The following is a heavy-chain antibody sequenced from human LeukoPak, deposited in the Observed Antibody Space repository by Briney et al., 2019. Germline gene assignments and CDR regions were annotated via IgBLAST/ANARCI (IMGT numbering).Heavy chain of an antibody. J-gene: IGHJ4*02. CDR2: IYPYDSYT. Sequence: GESLQISCRNSEYSLSRYWIGWGRQMPGKGLEWMGIIYPYDSYTRYSPSFQGQVTISADKSISTAYMQWSSLKSWDTAMDYSVRGKLYGRSGYQMWGQGTLVIVSS. V-gene: IGHV5-51*01. CDR1: EYSLSRYW. D-gene: IGHD3-3*01. CDR3: VRGKLYGRSGYQM.